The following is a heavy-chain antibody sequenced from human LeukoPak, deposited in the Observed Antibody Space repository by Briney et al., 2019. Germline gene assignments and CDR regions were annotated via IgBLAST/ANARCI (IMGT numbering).Heavy chain of an antibody. D-gene: IGHD1-26*01. J-gene: IGHJ6*02. CDR3: ARDLPIEGGSYYGFGYYYGMDV. V-gene: IGHV1-2*02. CDR2: INPNSGGT. CDR1: GYTFTGYY. Sequence: ASVKVSCKASGYTFTGYYMHWVRQAPGQGLEWMGWINPNSGGTNYAQKFQGRVTMTRDTSISTAYMELSRLRSDDTAVYYCARDLPIEGGSYYGFGYYYGMDVWGQGTTVTVSS.